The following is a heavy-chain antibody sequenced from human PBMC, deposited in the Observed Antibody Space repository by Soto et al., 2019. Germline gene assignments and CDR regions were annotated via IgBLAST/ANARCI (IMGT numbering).Heavy chain of an antibody. J-gene: IGHJ4*02. CDR3: ASLWGWSVDY. D-gene: IGHD3-16*01. CDR1: GGSISSYY. V-gene: IGHV4-59*08. CDR2: IYYSGRT. Sequence: QVQLQESGPGLVKPSETLSLTCTVSGGSISSYYWSWIRQPPGKGLEWIGYIYYSGRTNYNPSLNXLVTISVDTPKTQFSLKLSAVTAAAPAVYYCASLWGWSVDYWGQGTLVTVSS.